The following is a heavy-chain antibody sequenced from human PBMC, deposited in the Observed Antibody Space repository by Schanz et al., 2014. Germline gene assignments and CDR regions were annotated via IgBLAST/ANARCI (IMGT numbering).Heavy chain of an antibody. Sequence: VQLLESGGGLVQPGGSLRLSCSASGFTFSIYAMHWVRQAPGKGLEWVGVISYDGSKKSYADSVKGRFTISRDNSKNTLYLQMNSLKTEDTAVYYCTADLWFGAVWGVWWGQGTLVTVSS. CDR1: GFTFSIYA. V-gene: IGHV3-30*04. D-gene: IGHD3-10*01. CDR2: ISYDGSKK. J-gene: IGHJ4*02. CDR3: TADLWFGAVWGVW.